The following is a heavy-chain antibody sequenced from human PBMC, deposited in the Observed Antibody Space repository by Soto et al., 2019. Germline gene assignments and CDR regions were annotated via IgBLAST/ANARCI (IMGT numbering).Heavy chain of an antibody. CDR2: IIPIFGTA. V-gene: IGHV1-69*01. CDR3: ARLNTMVRGVIGPRRDYYYGMDV. J-gene: IGHJ6*02. Sequence: QVQLVQSGAEVKKPGSSVKVSCKASGGTFSSYAISWVRQAPGQGLEWMGGIIPIFGTANYAQKFQGRVTITADESTSTDYMELSSLRSEDTAVYYCARLNTMVRGVIGPRRDYYYGMDVWGQGTTVTVSS. CDR1: GGTFSSYA. D-gene: IGHD3-10*01.